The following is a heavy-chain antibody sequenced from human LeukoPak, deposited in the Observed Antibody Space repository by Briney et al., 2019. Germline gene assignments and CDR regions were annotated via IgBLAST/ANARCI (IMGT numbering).Heavy chain of an antibody. V-gene: IGHV4-39*07. CDR2: IYYSGST. D-gene: IGHD3-22*01. Sequence: PSETLSLTCTVSGGSISNSHYYWSWIRQPPGKGLEWIGTIYYSGSTYYNPSHPSLKSRVTISVDTSKNQFSLKLTSVTAADTAVYYCARLLDNDSSGDPDTFDMWGQGTVVTVSS. CDR3: ARLLDNDSSGDPDTFDM. CDR1: GGSISNSHYY. J-gene: IGHJ3*02.